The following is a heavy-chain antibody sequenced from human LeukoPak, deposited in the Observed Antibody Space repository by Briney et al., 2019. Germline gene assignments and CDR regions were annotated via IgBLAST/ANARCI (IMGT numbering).Heavy chain of an antibody. V-gene: IGHV1-2*02. D-gene: IGHD4-17*01. J-gene: IGHJ4*02. CDR3: ARDSLADYGDYVVHY. Sequence: GASVKVSCKASGYTFTGYYMHWVRQAPGQGLEWMGWINPNSGGTNYAQKFQGRVTMTRDTSISTAYMELSRLRSDDTAVYYCARDSLADYGDYVVHYWGQGTLVTVSS. CDR2: INPNSGGT. CDR1: GYTFTGYY.